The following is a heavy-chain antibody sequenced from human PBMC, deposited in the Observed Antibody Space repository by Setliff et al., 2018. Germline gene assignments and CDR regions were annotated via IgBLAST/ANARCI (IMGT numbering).Heavy chain of an antibody. D-gene: IGHD4-17*01. CDR1: GYTFTNYG. V-gene: IGHV1-18*01. CDR3: ARVYTLTIPPDY. J-gene: IGHJ4*02. Sequence: GASVKVSCKASGYTFTNYGINWVRQGPGQGLEWLGWISAYNGNTHYAQKLQGRVSMTTDTSTSTAYMELRSLRSDDTAVYYCARVYTLTIPPDYWGQGTLVTVSS. CDR2: ISAYNGNT.